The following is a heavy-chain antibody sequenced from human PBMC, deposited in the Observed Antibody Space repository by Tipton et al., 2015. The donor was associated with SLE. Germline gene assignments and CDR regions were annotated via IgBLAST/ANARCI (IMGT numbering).Heavy chain of an antibody. D-gene: IGHD3-3*01. Sequence: TLSLTCTVSGGSISSYYWSWIRLPPGKGLEWIGCIYYSGNTNYNPSLKSRVTISVDTSKNQFSLNLSSVTAADTAVYYCARDLSGAHYDLWGRGTPVTVSS. CDR3: ARDLSGAHYDL. CDR1: GGSISSYY. CDR2: IYYSGNT. J-gene: IGHJ2*01. V-gene: IGHV4-59*01.